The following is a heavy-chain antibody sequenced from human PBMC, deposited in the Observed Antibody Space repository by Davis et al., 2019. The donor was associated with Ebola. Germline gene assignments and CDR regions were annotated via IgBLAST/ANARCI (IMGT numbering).Heavy chain of an antibody. D-gene: IGHD6-6*01. CDR2: IYYSGST. CDR3: ARGIAARPHGWFDP. V-gene: IGHV4-34*01. CDR1: GGSFSGYY. Sequence: SETLSLTCAVYGGSFSGYYWSWIRQPPGKGLEWIGSIYYSGSTNYNPSLKSRVTISVDTSKNQFSLKLSSVTAADTAVYYCARGIAARPHGWFDPWGQGTLVTVSS. J-gene: IGHJ5*02.